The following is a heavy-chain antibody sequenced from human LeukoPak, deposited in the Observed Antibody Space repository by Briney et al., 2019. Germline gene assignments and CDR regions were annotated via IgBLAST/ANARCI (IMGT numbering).Heavy chain of an antibody. Sequence: ASVKVSCKASGYTFTSYGLSWVRQAPGQGLEWMGWINAYNGNTNHAQKLQGRVTMTTDTSTTTAYMELRSLRSDDTAVYYCARDGRQGYLSSWGQGTLVTVSS. CDR2: INAYNGNT. CDR1: GYTFTSYG. V-gene: IGHV1-18*01. CDR3: ARDGRQGYLSS. D-gene: IGHD3-16*02. J-gene: IGHJ5*02.